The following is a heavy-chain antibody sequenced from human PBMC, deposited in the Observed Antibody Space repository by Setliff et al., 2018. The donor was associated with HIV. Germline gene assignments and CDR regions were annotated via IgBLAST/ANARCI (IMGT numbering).Heavy chain of an antibody. CDR3: ARVPGYSSGSSYMEV. Sequence: SETLSLTCAVYGGSFSGYYWSWIRQPPGKGLEWIGEINHSGNTNYNPSLKSRLIISVDASKKQFSLKRRSVTAADTAIYYCARVPGYSSGSSYMEVWGKGTTVTVSS. J-gene: IGHJ6*03. CDR2: INHSGNT. V-gene: IGHV4-34*01. D-gene: IGHD6-19*01. CDR1: GGSFSGYY.